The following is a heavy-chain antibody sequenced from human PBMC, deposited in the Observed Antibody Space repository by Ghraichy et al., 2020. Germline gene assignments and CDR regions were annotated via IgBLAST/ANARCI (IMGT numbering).Heavy chain of an antibody. J-gene: IGHJ4*02. D-gene: IGHD6-13*01. CDR2: ISGSGGST. Sequence: LSLTCAASGFTFSSYAMSWVRQAPGKGLEWVSAISGSGGSTYYADSVKGRFTISRDNSKNTLYLQMNSLRAEDTAVYYCAKDGAPIAAAGTGGAPYWGQGTLVTVSS. CDR1: GFTFSSYA. CDR3: AKDGAPIAAAGTGGAPY. V-gene: IGHV3-23*01.